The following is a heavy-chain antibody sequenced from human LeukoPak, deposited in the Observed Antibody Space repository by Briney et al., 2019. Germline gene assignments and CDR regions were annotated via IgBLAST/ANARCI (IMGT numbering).Heavy chain of an antibody. J-gene: IGHJ4*02. CDR1: GGSFSGYY. D-gene: IGHD3-3*01. CDR2: INHSGST. V-gene: IGHV4-34*01. CDR3: ARGVRLVTIFGVGLLDY. Sequence: SETLSLTCAVYGGSFSGYYWSWIRQPPGKGLEWIGEINHSGSTNYNPSLKSRVTISVDTSKNQFSLKPSSVTAADTAVYYCARGVRLVTIFGVGLLDYWGQGTLVTVSS.